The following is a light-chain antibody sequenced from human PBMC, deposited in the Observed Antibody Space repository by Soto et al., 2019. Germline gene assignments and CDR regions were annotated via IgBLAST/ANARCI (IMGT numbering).Light chain of an antibody. CDR3: QQYAGPPTT. CDR1: QTVSNNY. CDR2: GAS. V-gene: IGKV3-20*01. Sequence: EIVLTRAPRTLSLSPGDRATLSCRASQTVSNNYLAWCQQKPGQAPRVIMYGASRRATGIPDRFSGGGSGTDFTLTISRLEPEDFAVYFCQQYAGPPTTFGQGTRLEI. J-gene: IGKJ5*01.